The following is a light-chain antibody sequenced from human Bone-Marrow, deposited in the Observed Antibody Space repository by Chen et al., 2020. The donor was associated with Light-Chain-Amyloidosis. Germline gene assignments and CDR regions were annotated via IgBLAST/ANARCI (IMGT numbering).Light chain of an antibody. CDR2: DDS. CDR1: NIGSKS. V-gene: IGLV3-21*02. J-gene: IGLJ3*02. Sequence: SYVLTQPPSVSVAPGQTARITCGGNNIGSKSVHWYQQKPGQAPVLVVYDDSDRPSGIPERFSGSKSGTAASLAITGLQAEDEADYYCQSYDSSLSGSVFGGGTKLTVL. CDR3: QSYDSSLSGSV.